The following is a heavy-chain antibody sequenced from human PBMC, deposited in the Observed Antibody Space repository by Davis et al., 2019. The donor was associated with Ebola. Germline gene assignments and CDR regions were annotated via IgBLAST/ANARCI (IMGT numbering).Heavy chain of an antibody. CDR3: ARGVGDYATRRWYFDL. D-gene: IGHD3-16*01. V-gene: IGHV4-39*07. Sequence: SETLSLTCTVSGGSIGSSNYFWGWIRQTPGKGLEWIGNILNGGVTYYNPSLKSRVTISVDTSKNQFSLKLSSVTAADTAVYYCARGVGDYATRRWYFDLWGRGTLVTVSS. CDR1: GGSIGSSNYF. J-gene: IGHJ2*01. CDR2: ILNGGVT.